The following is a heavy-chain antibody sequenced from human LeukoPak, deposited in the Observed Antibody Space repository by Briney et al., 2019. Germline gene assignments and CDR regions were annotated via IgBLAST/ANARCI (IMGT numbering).Heavy chain of an antibody. CDR3: ARDYGTNYHYYMDV. V-gene: IGHV3-33*01. D-gene: IGHD1-14*01. CDR2: IWYDGSNK. CDR1: GFTFSSYG. Sequence: GGSLRLSCAASGFTFSSYGMHWVRQAPGKGLEWVAVIWYDGSNKYYADSVKGRFTISRDNSKNTLYLQMNSLRAEDTAVYYCARDYGTNYHYYMDVWGKGTTVTVSS. J-gene: IGHJ6*03.